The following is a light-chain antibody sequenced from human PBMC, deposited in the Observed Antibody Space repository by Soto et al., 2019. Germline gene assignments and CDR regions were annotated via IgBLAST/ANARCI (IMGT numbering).Light chain of an antibody. CDR1: QSVSSN. Sequence: EIVMTQSPATLSVSPGXRAXLXXXASQSVSSNLAWYQQKPGQAPRLLIYGASTRATGIPARFSGSGSGTEFTLTISSLQSEDFAVYYCQQYNNWPFFGQGTRLEIK. CDR3: QQYNNWPF. V-gene: IGKV3-15*01. J-gene: IGKJ5*01. CDR2: GAS.